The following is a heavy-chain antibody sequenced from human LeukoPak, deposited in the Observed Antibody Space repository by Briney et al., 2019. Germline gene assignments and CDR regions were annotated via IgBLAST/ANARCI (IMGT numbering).Heavy chain of an antibody. V-gene: IGHV1-18*01. CDR2: ISAYNGNT. J-gene: IGHJ4*02. CDR3: ARGPYYYDSSAYFDY. CDR1: GYTFTSYG. Sequence: ASVKVSCKASGYTFTSYGISWVRQAPGQGLEWMGWISAYNGNTNYAQKLQGRVTMTTDTSTSTAYMELRSLRSDDTAVYYCARGPYYYDSSAYFDYWGQGTLVTVSS. D-gene: IGHD3-22*01.